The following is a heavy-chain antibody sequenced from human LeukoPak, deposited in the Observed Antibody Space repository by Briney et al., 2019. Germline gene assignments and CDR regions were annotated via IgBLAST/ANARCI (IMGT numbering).Heavy chain of an antibody. CDR3: ARELGYYYDSIGY. Sequence: GGSLRLSCAASGFTFSSYSMNWVRQAPGQGLEWVSSISSSSYIYYADSVKGRFTISRDNAKNSLYLQMNSLRAEDTAVYYCARELGYYYDSIGYWGQGTLVTVSS. CDR1: GFTFSSYS. CDR2: ISSSSYI. V-gene: IGHV3-21*01. D-gene: IGHD3-22*01. J-gene: IGHJ4*02.